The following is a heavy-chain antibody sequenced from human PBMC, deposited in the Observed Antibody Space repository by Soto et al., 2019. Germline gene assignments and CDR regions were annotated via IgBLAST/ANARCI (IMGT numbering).Heavy chain of an antibody. D-gene: IGHD3-16*01. CDR2: INPSGGST. Sequence: ASVKVSCKASGYTFTSYYMHWVRQAPGQGLEWMGIINPSGGSTSYAQKFQGRVTMTRDTSTSTVYMELSRLRCEDKAAYYCARGSGEYDDYYYHYGMDGWGQGTTVTVSS. CDR1: GYTFTSYY. CDR3: ARGSGEYDDYYYHYGMDG. J-gene: IGHJ6*02. V-gene: IGHV1-46*01.